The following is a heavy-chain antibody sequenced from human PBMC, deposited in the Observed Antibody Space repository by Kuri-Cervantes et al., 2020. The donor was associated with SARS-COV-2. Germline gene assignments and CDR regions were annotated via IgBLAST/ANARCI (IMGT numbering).Heavy chain of an antibody. D-gene: IGHD5-24*01. J-gene: IGHJ4*02. Sequence: LSLTCAASGFTFSSYAMHWVRQAPGKGLEWVAVISYDGSNKYYADSVKGRFTISRDNAKNSLYLQMNSLRAEDTAVYYCARDHTKRWPINSYFDYWGQGTLVTVSS. CDR1: GFTFSSYA. V-gene: IGHV3-30-3*01. CDR3: ARDHTKRWPINSYFDY. CDR2: ISYDGSNK.